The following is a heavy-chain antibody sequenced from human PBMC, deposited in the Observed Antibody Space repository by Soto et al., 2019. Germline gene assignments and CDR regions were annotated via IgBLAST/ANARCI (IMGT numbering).Heavy chain of an antibody. D-gene: IGHD2-2*01. Sequence: EVQLLESGGGLVQPGGSLRLSCAASGFTFSSYAMSWVRQAPGKGLEWVSAISGSGGSTYYADSVKGRFTISRDNTKNSLYLRMNSLRAEDTAVYYCAAARYCSSTSCYANYYYGMGVWGQGTTVTVSS. J-gene: IGHJ6*02. V-gene: IGHV3-23*01. CDR2: ISGSGGST. CDR3: AAARYCSSTSCYANYYYGMGV. CDR1: GFTFSSYA.